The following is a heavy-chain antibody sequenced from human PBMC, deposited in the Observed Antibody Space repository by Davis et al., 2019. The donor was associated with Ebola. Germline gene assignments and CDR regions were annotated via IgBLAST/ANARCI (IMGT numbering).Heavy chain of an antibody. CDR1: GFSFSSYA. D-gene: IGHD6-19*01. CDR2: ISGTGFAK. V-gene: IGHV3-23*01. CDR3: AKDMRSAVPGTPDY. Sequence: GESLKISCAASGFSFSSYAMSWVRQVPGKGLEWVSLISGTGFAKHSADSVKGRFSISRDNYKDTLYLEINSLRAEDTAVYHCAKDMRSAVPGTPDYWGPGTRVTVSS. J-gene: IGHJ4*02.